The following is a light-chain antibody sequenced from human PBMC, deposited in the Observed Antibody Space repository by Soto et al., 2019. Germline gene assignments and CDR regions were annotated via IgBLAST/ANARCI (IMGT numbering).Light chain of an antibody. CDR3: TSYTSTNSYVA. CDR2: DVT. J-gene: IGLJ2*01. V-gene: IGLV2-14*03. CDR1: STDVGGHYY. Sequence: QSALTQPASVSGSPGQSITISCTGNSTDVGGHYYVSWYQQHPGKAPKLIIYDVTDRPSGVSHRFSGSKSGNTASLTISGLQAEDEADYYCTSYTSTNSYVAVGGGTKLTVL.